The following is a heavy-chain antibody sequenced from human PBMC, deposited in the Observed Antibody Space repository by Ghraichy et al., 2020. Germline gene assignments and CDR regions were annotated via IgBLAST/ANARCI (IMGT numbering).Heavy chain of an antibody. D-gene: IGHD1-7*01. CDR3: ARTYNWNYAADY. Sequence: SVKVSCKASGGTFSSYTISWVRQAPGQGLEWMGRIIPILGIANYAQKFQGRVTITADKSTSTAYMELRSLRSDDTAVYYCARTYNWNYAADYWGQGTLVTVSS. J-gene: IGHJ4*02. CDR1: GGTFSSYT. CDR2: IIPILGIA. V-gene: IGHV1-69*02.